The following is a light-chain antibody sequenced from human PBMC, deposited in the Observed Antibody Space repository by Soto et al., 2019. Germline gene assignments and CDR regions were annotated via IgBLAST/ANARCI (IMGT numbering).Light chain of an antibody. J-gene: IGKJ5*01. V-gene: IGKV3-11*01. CDR1: QSISRY. CDR2: DAS. CDR3: QQRNDWPIT. Sequence: EIVLTQSPASLSLSPGERATLSCRASQSISRYLAWYQQKPGQAPRLLIYDASSRATGIPARFSGSGSGTDFTLTISSLDSEDVAVYLCQQRNDWPITFGQGTRLEIK.